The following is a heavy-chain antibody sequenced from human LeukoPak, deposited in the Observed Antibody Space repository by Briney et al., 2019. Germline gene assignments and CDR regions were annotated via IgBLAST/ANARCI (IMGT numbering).Heavy chain of an antibody. D-gene: IGHD6-25*01. V-gene: IGHV4-59*08. CDR2: IYYSGST. CDR1: GGSISSYY. J-gene: IGHJ3*02. Sequence: SETLSLTCTVSGGSISSYYWSWIRQPPGKGLEWIGYIYYSGSTNYNPSLKSRVTISVDTSKNQFSLKLSSATAADTAVYYCARPAAGAFDIWGQGTMVTVSS. CDR3: ARPAAGAFDI.